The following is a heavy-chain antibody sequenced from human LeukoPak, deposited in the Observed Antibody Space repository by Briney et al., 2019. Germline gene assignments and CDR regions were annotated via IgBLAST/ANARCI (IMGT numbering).Heavy chain of an antibody. Sequence: GGSLRLSCAASGFTFSTYWMSWVRQAPGKGLEWVANIKQDGSEKYYVDSVKDRFTISRDNAKNSLYLQMNSLRVEDTAVYYCARVGRYYDFWSGYYSNYFFDYWGQGTLVTVSS. CDR3: ARVGRYYDFWSGYYSNYFFDY. V-gene: IGHV3-7*01. CDR1: GFTFSTYW. J-gene: IGHJ4*02. CDR2: IKQDGSEK. D-gene: IGHD3-3*01.